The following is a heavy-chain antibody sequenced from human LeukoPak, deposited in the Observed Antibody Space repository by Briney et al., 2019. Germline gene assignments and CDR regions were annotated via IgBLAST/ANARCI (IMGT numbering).Heavy chain of an antibody. Sequence: PETLSLTCTVSGGSISSSSYYWSWIRQPPGKGLEWIGEINHSGSTNYNPSLKSRVTISVDTSKNQFSLKLSSVTAADTAVYYCARAGIAAAGTALYYFDYWGQGTLVTVSS. CDR2: INHSGST. D-gene: IGHD6-13*01. CDR3: ARAGIAAAGTALYYFDY. CDR1: GGSISSSSYY. V-gene: IGHV4-39*07. J-gene: IGHJ4*02.